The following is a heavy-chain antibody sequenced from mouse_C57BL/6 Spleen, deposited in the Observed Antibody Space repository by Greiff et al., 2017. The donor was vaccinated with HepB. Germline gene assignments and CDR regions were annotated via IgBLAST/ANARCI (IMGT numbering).Heavy chain of an antibody. Sequence: EVQLVESGGGLVKPGGSLKLSCAASGFTFSSYAMSWVRQTPEKRLEWVATISDGGSYTYYPNNVKGRFTISRDNAKNNLYLQMSHLKSEDTAMYYCARGGSYDGYGAWFAYWGQGTLVTVSA. CDR2: ISDGGSYT. J-gene: IGHJ3*01. CDR1: GFTFSSYA. D-gene: IGHD2-3*01. CDR3: ARGGSYDGYGAWFAY. V-gene: IGHV5-4*01.